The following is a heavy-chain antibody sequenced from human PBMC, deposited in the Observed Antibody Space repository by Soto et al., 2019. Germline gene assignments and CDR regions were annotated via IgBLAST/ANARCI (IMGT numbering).Heavy chain of an antibody. Sequence: PSETLSLTCTVSGGSITRGGSFWSWIRQHPGKGPEWIAFIGYSGATSYNPSLASRVTISADTYKSQFSLNLRSVTAADTAVYYCARGGASSKWFGPWGQGTLVTVSS. CDR3: ARGGASSKWFGP. V-gene: IGHV4-31*03. CDR2: IGYSGAT. D-gene: IGHD2-15*01. J-gene: IGHJ5*02. CDR1: GGSITRGGSF.